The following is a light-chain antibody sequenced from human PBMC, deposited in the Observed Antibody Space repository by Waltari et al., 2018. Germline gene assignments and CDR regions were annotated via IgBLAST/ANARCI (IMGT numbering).Light chain of an antibody. Sequence: DVVMTQSPPSLPVTLDPPAPTSCMSSHNLLHSDANTYLMWLHQRPGQSPRRPIYEVSNRESAAPDIFSGSGSDTDVTLKISRVEAGSVGVYGCRQSTYGPCTFRQGPTLDIK. J-gene: IGKJ2*02. CDR2: EVS. CDR1: HNLLHSDANTY. V-gene: IGKV2-30*02. CDR3: RQSTYGPCT.